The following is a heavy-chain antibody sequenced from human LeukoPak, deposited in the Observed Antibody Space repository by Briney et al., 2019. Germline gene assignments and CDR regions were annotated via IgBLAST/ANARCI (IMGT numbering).Heavy chain of an antibody. Sequence: PGGSLRLSCAASGFTFSSYGMDWVRQAPGKGLEWVAVIAYDGSRAFYADSVKGRFTISRDNSKNTMSVQMDDLRAEDTAVYYCTRYNNDHFDYWGQGTLVTVSS. CDR3: TRYNNDHFDY. CDR1: GFTFSSYG. D-gene: IGHD1-14*01. CDR2: IAYDGSRA. J-gene: IGHJ4*02. V-gene: IGHV3-33*01.